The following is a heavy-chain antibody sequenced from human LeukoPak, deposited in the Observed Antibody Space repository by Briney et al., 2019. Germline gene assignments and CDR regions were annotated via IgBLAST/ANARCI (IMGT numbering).Heavy chain of an antibody. CDR1: GYTFTGYY. J-gene: IGHJ4*02. D-gene: IGHD6-13*01. CDR2: INPNSGGT. Sequence: ASVKVSCKASGYTFTGYYMHWVRQAPGQGLEWMGWINPNSGGTNYAQKFQGRATMTRDTSISTAYMELSRLRSDDTAVYYCARVIVDSSSHVDYWGQGTLVTVSS. V-gene: IGHV1-2*02. CDR3: ARVIVDSSSHVDY.